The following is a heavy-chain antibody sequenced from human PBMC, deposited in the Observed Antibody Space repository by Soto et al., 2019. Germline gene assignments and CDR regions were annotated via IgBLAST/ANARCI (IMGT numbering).Heavy chain of an antibody. D-gene: IGHD1-26*01. V-gene: IGHV3-23*01. J-gene: IGHJ4*02. CDR1: GLTFSNYA. Sequence: EVQLLESGGGLVQPGGSLRLSCAASGLTFSNYAMSWVRQAPGKGLEWVSAISNSGGSTYYADSVKGRFTISRDNSKNTLYLQMNSLRAEDTAVYHCAKGVKWELPLEFWGQGTLVTVSS. CDR3: AKGVKWELPLEF. CDR2: ISNSGGST.